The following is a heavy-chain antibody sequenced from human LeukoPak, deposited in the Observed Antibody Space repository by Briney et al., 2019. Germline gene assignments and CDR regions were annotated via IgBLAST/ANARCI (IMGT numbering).Heavy chain of an antibody. J-gene: IGHJ4*02. CDR2: VDHSGYT. CDR1: GGSISSTNW. D-gene: IGHD3-10*01. CDR3: ARDVWVRGVIMSDY. Sequence: SETLSLTCAVSGGSISSTNWWTWVRQPPGKGLEWIGEVDHSGYTNYNPSLKSRVTISVDKSKNHFSLKLSSVTAADTAIYYCARDVWVRGVIMSDYWGQGTLVTVSS. V-gene: IGHV4-4*02.